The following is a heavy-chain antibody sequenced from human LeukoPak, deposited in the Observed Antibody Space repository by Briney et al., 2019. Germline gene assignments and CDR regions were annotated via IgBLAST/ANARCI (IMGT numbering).Heavy chain of an antibody. Sequence: GEPLKISCKGSGYSFTSYWIGCVRQMPGKGLEWIGIIYPGDSDTRYSPSFQGQVTISAYKSISTAYLKWSRLTASAPAMYYCARPNGGGTFDYWGQGTLVTVSS. CDR2: IYPGDSDT. D-gene: IGHD1-1*01. CDR3: ARPNGGGTFDY. V-gene: IGHV5-51*01. CDR1: GYSFTSYW. J-gene: IGHJ4*02.